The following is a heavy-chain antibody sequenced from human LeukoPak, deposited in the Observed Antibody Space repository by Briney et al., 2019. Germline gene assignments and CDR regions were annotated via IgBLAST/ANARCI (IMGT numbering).Heavy chain of an antibody. CDR2: INHSGST. J-gene: IGHJ4*02. D-gene: IGHD2-2*01. CDR1: GGSFSGYY. Sequence: SETLSLTCAVYGGSFSGYYWSWIRQPPGKGLEWIGEINHSGSTNYNPSLKSRVTISVDTSKNQFSLKLSFVTAADTAVYYCARGAGYCSSTSCYGTGPSFDYWGQGTLVTVSS. CDR3: ARGAGYCSSTSCYGTGPSFDY. V-gene: IGHV4-34*01.